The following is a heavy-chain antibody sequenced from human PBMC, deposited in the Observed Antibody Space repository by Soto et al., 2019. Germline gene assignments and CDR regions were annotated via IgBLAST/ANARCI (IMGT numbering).Heavy chain of an antibody. V-gene: IGHV1-46*01. CDR1: GYTFTSYY. J-gene: IGHJ6*02. D-gene: IGHD1-1*01. CDR2: INPSGGST. CDR3: ARDLIWNPAGYYYYGMDV. Sequence: GXSVKVSCDASGYTFTSYYMHWVRQAPGQGLEWMGIINPSGGSTSYAQKFQGRVTMTRDTSTSTVYMELSSLRSEDTAVYYCARDLIWNPAGYYYYGMDVWGQGTTVTVSS.